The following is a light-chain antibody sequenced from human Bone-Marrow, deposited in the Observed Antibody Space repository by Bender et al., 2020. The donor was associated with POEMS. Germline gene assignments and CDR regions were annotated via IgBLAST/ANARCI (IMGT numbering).Light chain of an antibody. CDR2: EGT. CDR3: SSWDDSLSGWE. J-gene: IGLJ3*02. Sequence: QSALTQPASVSGSPGQSITISCTGPSSYVDFYTLVSWYQQHPGKAPRLIIYEGTERPSGVSSRFSGSKSGTSASLAISDIQSEDEGDYYCSSWDDSLSGWEFGGGTKLTVL. CDR1: SSYVDFYTL. V-gene: IGLV2-23*01.